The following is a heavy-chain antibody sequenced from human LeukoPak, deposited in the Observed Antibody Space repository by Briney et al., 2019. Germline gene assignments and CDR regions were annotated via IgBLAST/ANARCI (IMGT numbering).Heavy chain of an antibody. CDR1: GITNYW. J-gene: IGHJ4*02. Sequence: PGESLRLSCVGSGITNYWMTWVRQAPGKGLESVANINQDSSERYYLDSVKGRFTISRDNTKSSLFLQMNSLRVEDTGIYYCATDPNWVAYWGQGARVTVSS. V-gene: IGHV3-7*01. CDR3: ATDPNWVAY. CDR2: INQDSSER. D-gene: IGHD3-16*01.